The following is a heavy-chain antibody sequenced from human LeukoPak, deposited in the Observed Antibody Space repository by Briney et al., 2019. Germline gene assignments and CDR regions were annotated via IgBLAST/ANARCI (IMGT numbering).Heavy chain of an antibody. J-gene: IGHJ4*02. CDR1: GYNLISYG. V-gene: IGHV1-18*01. D-gene: IGHD3-22*01. CDR3: ARPYDTSGYYNYYFDY. CDR2: ISAYNVNP. Sequence: RASVKVSCKASGYNLISYGIIWVRQPPGQGLDGMGWISAYNVNPNYAQKFQGRVTMTTDTSTSTAYMELKSLKSDDTAVYFCARPYDTSGYYNYYFDYWGQGTLVTVSS.